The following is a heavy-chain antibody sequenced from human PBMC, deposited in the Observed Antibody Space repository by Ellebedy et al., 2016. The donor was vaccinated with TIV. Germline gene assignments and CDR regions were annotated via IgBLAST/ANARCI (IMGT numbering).Heavy chain of an antibody. V-gene: IGHV3-9*01. CDR3: VKDQHDILTGFDY. D-gene: IGHD3-9*01. CDR1: GFTFSSSA. J-gene: IGHJ4*02. Sequence: SLKISXAASGFTFSSSAMSWVRQAPGKGLEWVSGISWNSGKISYADSVKGRFSISRDNGKNSLYLQMNSLRVKDTALYYCVKDQHDILTGFDYWGQGTLVTVSS. CDR2: ISWNSGKI.